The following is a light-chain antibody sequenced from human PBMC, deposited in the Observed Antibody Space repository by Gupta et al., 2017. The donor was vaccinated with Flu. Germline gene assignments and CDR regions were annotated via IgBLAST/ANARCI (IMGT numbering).Light chain of an antibody. Sequence: SSELTQHPSVSVSPGQTARITCPGSALPKKYAYWYQQKAGQAPVLVIDEDNKRPSGIPERFSGSSSGTMATLTITRAQVEDEADYYCDSTDSSDNHGVFGGGTKLTAL. CDR1: ALPKKY. V-gene: IGLV3-10*01. CDR2: EDN. J-gene: IGLJ3*02. CDR3: DSTDSSDNHGV.